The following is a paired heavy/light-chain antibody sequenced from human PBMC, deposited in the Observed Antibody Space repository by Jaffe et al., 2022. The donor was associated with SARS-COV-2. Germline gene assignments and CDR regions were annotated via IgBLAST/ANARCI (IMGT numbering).Light chain of an antibody. CDR3: NSFTGSNTWV. J-gene: IGLJ3*02. CDR2: DVT. V-gene: IGLV2-14*03. CDR1: SSDLGSHDY. Sequence: QSTLAQPASVSGSLGQSITISCTGSSSDLGSHDYVSWYQQYPGKAPKLIIFDVTNRPSGVSNRFSGSKSGYTASLTISGLQAEDEADYYCNSFTGSNTWVFGGGTKLTVL.
Heavy chain of an antibody. V-gene: IGHV5-51*01. CDR3: ARQRRGYSSDWSLFDS. D-gene: IGHD6-19*01. CDR2: IYPGDSDS. Sequence: EVQLVQSGAEVKKPGESLRISCKGSGYSFTTYWLGWVRQMPGKGLEWMGIIYPGDSDSTYSPSFQGQVTFSADKSTNTAYLHWISLKASDTATYFCARQRRGYSSDWSLFDSWGQGTLVTVTS. CDR1: GYSFTTYW. J-gene: IGHJ4*02.